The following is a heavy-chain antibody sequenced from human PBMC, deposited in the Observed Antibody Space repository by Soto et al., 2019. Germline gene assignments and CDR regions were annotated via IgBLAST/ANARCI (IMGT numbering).Heavy chain of an antibody. CDR1: GFSLSTNGMR. CDR3: ARSPRGFYDGRGYPYYFDY. CDR2: IDWDDDK. V-gene: IGHV2-70*04. J-gene: IGHJ4*02. Sequence: GSGPTLVNPTQTLTLTCTFSGFSLSTNGMRVSWIRQPPGKALEWLARIDWDDDKFYSTSLKTRLIISKDTSENQVVLTMTNLDPVDTATYYCARSPRGFYDGRGYPYYFDYWGLGTLVTVSS. D-gene: IGHD3-22*01.